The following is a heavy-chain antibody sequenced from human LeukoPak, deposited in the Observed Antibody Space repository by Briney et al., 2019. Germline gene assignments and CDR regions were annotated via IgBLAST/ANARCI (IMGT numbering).Heavy chain of an antibody. Sequence: SETLSLTCAGSGGSISSGGYSWSWIRQPPGKGLEWIGYIYHSGTTYYNPSLKSRVTIFVDTSKNQFSLKLSSVTAADMATYYCARSIAGDGPTHNWFGPWGQGALVTVSS. CDR1: GGSISSGGYS. V-gene: IGHV4-30-2*01. CDR2: IYHSGTT. J-gene: IGHJ5*02. D-gene: IGHD6-13*01. CDR3: ARSIAGDGPTHNWFGP.